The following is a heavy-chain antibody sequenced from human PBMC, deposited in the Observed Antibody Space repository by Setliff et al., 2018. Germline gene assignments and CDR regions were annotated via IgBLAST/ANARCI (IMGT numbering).Heavy chain of an antibody. Sequence: ASVKVSCKASGYTFTSYDINGVRQATGQGLEWMGWMNPNSGNTGYAHKFQGRATMIRNTSISTSYMELSSLRSEDTAVYYCARLYYDYVWGSYRLYYYYGMDVWGQGPTVTVSS. J-gene: IGHJ6*02. CDR3: ARLYYDYVWGSYRLYYYYGMDV. V-gene: IGHV1-8*02. CDR2: MNPNSGNT. CDR1: GYTFTSYD. D-gene: IGHD3-16*02.